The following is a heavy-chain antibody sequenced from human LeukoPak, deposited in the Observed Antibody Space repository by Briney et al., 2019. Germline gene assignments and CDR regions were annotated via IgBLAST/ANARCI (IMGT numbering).Heavy chain of an antibody. CDR3: ARCHYDTESFPRMDV. CDR1: GFTFGSYS. Sequence: GGSLRLSCVASGFTFGSYSMSWVRQAPGKGLEWLASISGSSGTTDYGDSVKGRFTISRDNSKNTLYLQMNSLRGEDTAVYYCARCHYDTESFPRMDVWGQGITVTVSS. J-gene: IGHJ6*02. V-gene: IGHV3-23*01. CDR2: ISGSSGTT. D-gene: IGHD3-10*01.